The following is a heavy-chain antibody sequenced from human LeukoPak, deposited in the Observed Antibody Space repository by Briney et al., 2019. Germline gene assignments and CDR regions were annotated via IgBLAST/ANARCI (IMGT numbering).Heavy chain of an antibody. D-gene: IGHD6-13*01. CDR1: GFTFSSYA. J-gene: IGHJ4*02. Sequence: QPGGSLRLSCAASGFTFSSYAMSWVRQAPGKGLEWVSTISDSGSSTYYADSVKGRFTISRDNSKNTLSLQINSLSAEDTAVYYCARDRTAGVRKFDYWGQGTLVTVSS. V-gene: IGHV3-23*01. CDR3: ARDRTAGVRKFDY. CDR2: ISDSGSST.